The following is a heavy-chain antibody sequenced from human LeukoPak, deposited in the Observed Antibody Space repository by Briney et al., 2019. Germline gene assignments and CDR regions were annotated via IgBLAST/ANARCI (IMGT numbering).Heavy chain of an antibody. CDR1: GFTFSSYS. V-gene: IGHV3-21*01. Sequence: PGGSLRLSCAASGFTFSSYSMNWVRQAPGKGLEWVSSISSSSSYIYYADSVKGRFTISRDNAKNSLYLQMNSLRAEDTAVYYCARDPGGGYGGNRDYYYYYGMDVWGQGTTVTVSS. CDR3: ARDPGGGYGGNRDYYYYYGMDV. D-gene: IGHD4-23*01. CDR2: ISSSSSYI. J-gene: IGHJ6*02.